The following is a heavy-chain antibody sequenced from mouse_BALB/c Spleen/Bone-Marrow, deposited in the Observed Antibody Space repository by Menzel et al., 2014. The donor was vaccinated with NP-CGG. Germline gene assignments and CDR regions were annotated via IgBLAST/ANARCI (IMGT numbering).Heavy chain of an antibody. V-gene: IGHV1-69*02. J-gene: IGHJ2*01. CDR1: GYTFTSHW. Sequence: QVQLQQSGAELVRPGASVKLSCKASGYTFTSHWINWVKQRPGQGLEWIGNIYPSDSYTNYNQKFKDKATLTVDKSSSTAYMQLSSPTSEDSAVYYCTRSGGYYFDYWGQGTTLTVSS. CDR2: IYPSDSYT. CDR3: TRSGGYYFDY.